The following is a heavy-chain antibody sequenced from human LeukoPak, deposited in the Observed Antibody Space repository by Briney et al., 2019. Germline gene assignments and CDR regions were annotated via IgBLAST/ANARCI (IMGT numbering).Heavy chain of an antibody. CDR3: ARDLKMGYSSGRYSWGTGSSNDY. Sequence: SVKVSCKASGGTFSSYAISWVRQAPGQGLEWMGGIIPIFGSANYAQKFQGRVTITADTSTSTAYMDLSSLRSEDTAVYYCARDLKMGYSSGRYSWGTGSSNDYWGQGTLVTVSS. D-gene: IGHD6-19*01. V-gene: IGHV1-69*06. J-gene: IGHJ4*02. CDR2: IIPIFGSA. CDR1: GGTFSSYA.